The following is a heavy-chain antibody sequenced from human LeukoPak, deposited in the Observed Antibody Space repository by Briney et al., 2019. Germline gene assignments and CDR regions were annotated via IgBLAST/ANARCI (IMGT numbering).Heavy chain of an antibody. CDR1: GYSISSGYY. J-gene: IGHJ5*02. V-gene: IGHV4-38-2*02. Sequence: SETLSLTCTVSGYSISSGYYWGWIRQPPGKGLEWIGSIYHSGSTYYNPSLKSRVTISVDTSKNQFSLKLSSVTAADTAVYYCARVKSQLPPPNWFDPWGQGTLVTVSS. D-gene: IGHD2-2*01. CDR3: ARVKSQLPPPNWFDP. CDR2: IYHSGST.